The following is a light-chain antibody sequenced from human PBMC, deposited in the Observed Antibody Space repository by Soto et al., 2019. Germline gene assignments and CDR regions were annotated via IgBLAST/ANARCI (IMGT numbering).Light chain of an antibody. V-gene: IGLV2-8*01. CDR1: SSDVGGYNY. J-gene: IGLJ1*01. CDR2: EVS. Sequence: QSALTQPPSASGSPGQSVTISCTGNSSDVGGYNYVSWYQQFPGKAPKLIIFEVSERPSGVPDRFSGSKSGNTASLTVSGLQTADEADYYCSSYAGTNWYVFGTGTKVTVL. CDR3: SSYAGTNWYV.